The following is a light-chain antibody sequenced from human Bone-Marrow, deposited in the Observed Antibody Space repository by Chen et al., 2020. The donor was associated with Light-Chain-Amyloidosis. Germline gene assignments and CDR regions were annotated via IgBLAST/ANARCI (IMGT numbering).Light chain of an antibody. Sequence: SYELTQPPSVSVSPGQTARIACSGDALPDQYAYWYQQKPGQAPVLVIFKDRERPSGIPERFSGSSSGAIVTLTISGAQAEDEAEYYCQSLDSSGNFFVFGGGTKVTVL. CDR3: QSLDSSGNFFV. J-gene: IGLJ1*01. CDR1: ALPDQY. CDR2: KDR. V-gene: IGLV3-25*03.